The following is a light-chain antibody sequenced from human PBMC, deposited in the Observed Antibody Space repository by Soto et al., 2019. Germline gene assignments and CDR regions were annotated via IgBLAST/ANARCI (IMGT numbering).Light chain of an antibody. CDR3: GTWDSSLSAVV. Sequence: QSVLTQPPSVSAAPGQKVTISCSGSSSNIGNNYVSWYQQLPGTAPKLLIYDNNKRPPGIPDRFSGSKSGTSATLGITGLQTGDEADYYCGTWDSSLSAVVFGGGTKLTV. V-gene: IGLV1-51*01. CDR1: SSNIGNNY. J-gene: IGLJ2*01. CDR2: DNN.